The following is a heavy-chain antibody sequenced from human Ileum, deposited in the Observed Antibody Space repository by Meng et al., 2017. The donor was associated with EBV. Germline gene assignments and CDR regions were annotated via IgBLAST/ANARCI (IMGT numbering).Heavy chain of an antibody. CDR1: GCSISSSGNY. V-gene: IGHV4-30-4*01. J-gene: IGHJ5*02. D-gene: IGHD3-9*01. CDR2: KYHSGST. CDR3: ARRGGYDILTPVGWFDP. Sequence: LQGSGPGLVRPAETLSLTCAVSGCSISSSGNYWSWIRQPPGKGLEWIGYKYHSGSTYYNPSLKSRVTISVDTSRNQFSLKLSSVTAADTAVYYCARRGGYDILTPVGWFDPWGQGTLVTVSS.